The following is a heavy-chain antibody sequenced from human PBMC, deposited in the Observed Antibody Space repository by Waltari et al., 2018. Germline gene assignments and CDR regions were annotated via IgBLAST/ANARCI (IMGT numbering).Heavy chain of an antibody. CDR3: ARQAYYGSGRGASDY. J-gene: IGHJ4*02. Sequence: EVQLVQSGAEVKKPGESLKISCKGSGYSFTSYWIGWVRQMPGKGLEWMGFIDPGDSVTRYSPAFQGQVTISADKAISTAYLQWSSLKASDTAMYYCARQAYYGSGRGASDYWGQGTLVTVSS. D-gene: IGHD3-10*01. V-gene: IGHV5-51*01. CDR2: IDPGDSVT. CDR1: GYSFTSYW.